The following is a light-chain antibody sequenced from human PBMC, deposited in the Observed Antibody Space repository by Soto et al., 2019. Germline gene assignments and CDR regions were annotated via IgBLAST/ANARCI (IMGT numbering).Light chain of an antibody. J-gene: IGLJ1*01. Sequence: QSALTQPASVSGSPGQSITISCTGTSRDVGAYNYVSWYQQHPGKAPKLMIYDVSIRPSGVSSRFSGSKSGNTASLTFSGLQAEDEADYYCSSYTTSSIYVFGTGTKVTVL. CDR2: DVS. CDR1: SRDVGAYNY. CDR3: SSYTTSSIYV. V-gene: IGLV2-14*01.